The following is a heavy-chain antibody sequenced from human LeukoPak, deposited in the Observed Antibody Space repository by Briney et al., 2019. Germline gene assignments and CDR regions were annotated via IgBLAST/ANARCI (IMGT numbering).Heavy chain of an antibody. J-gene: IGHJ4*02. Sequence: PGGSLRLSCAASGFTFSNAWMSWVRQAPGKGLEWVGRIKSKTDGGTTDYAAPVKGRFTISRDDSKNTLYLQMNSLKTEDTAVYYCTTMGRYSYGYFDYWGQGTLVTVSS. V-gene: IGHV3-15*01. CDR3: TTMGRYSYGYFDY. CDR2: IKSKTDGGTT. CDR1: GFTFSNAW. D-gene: IGHD5-18*01.